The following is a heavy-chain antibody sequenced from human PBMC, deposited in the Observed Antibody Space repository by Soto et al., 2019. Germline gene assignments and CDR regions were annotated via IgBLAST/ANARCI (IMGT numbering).Heavy chain of an antibody. Sequence: PPGGSLRLSCAASGFIFENFGMSWVRQAPGKGLEWISSISGSGFKKYYADSVKGRFTISRDNSKSTVYLELNNLSAEDTAVYHCAKNQGVELVPLATVDWFDPWGQGSVVTVSS. CDR2: ISGSGFKK. D-gene: IGHD1-26*01. J-gene: IGHJ5*02. CDR3: AKNQGVELVPLATVDWFDP. V-gene: IGHV3-23*01. CDR1: GFIFENFG.